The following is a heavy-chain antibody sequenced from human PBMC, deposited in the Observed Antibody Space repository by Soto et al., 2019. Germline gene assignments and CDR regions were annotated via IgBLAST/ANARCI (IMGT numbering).Heavy chain of an antibody. D-gene: IGHD5-18*01. CDR2: IIPILGIA. CDR1: GGTFSSYA. J-gene: IGHJ6*02. V-gene: IGHV1-69*10. CDR3: ARNGYSYGPLYYGMDV. Sequence: ASVKVSCKASGGTFSSYAISWVRQAPGQGLEWMGGIIPILGIANYAQKFQGRVTITADKSTSTAYMELSRLRSEDTAVYYCARNGYSYGPLYYGMDVWGQGTTVTVSS.